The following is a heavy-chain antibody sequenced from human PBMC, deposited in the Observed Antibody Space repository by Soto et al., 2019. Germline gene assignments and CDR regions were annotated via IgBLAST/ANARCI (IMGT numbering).Heavy chain of an antibody. D-gene: IGHD4-17*01. V-gene: IGHV4-39*01. CDR1: GGSISSSSYY. CDR3: ARTLRLRPFRSRDKNALDAFDI. CDR2: IYYSGST. Sequence: KASETLSLTCTVSGGSISSSSYYWGWIRQPPGKGLEWIGSIYYSGSTYYNPSLKSRVTISVDTSKNQFSLKLSSVTAADTAVYYCARTLRLRPFRSRDKNALDAFDIWGQRTMVTVSS. J-gene: IGHJ3*02.